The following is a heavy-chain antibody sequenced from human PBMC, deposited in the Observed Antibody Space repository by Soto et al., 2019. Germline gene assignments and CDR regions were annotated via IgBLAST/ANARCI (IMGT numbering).Heavy chain of an antibody. V-gene: IGHV3-30*18. CDR2: ISYDGSNK. J-gene: IGHJ4*02. CDR3: AKGSTAMTYFHY. Sequence: QEQLVESGGGVVQPGRSLRLSCAASGFTFSSYGMHWVRQAPGKGLEWVAVISYDGSNKYYVDSVKGRFTISRDNSMNTLYLQMNSLRAEDTAVYYCAKGSTAMTYFHYWGQGTLVTVSS. D-gene: IGHD5-18*01. CDR1: GFTFSSYG.